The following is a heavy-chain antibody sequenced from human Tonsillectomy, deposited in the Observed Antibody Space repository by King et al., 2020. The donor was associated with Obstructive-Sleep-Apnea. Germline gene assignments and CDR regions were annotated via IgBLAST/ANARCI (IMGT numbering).Heavy chain of an antibody. CDR1: GVSISSGGYY. CDR2: IYYSGST. J-gene: IGHJ4*02. D-gene: IGHD2-15*01. V-gene: IGHV4-31*03. CDR3: ARDVYECSGGSCSLSIDY. Sequence: QVQLQESGPGLVKPSQTLSLTCTVSGVSISSGGYYWSWIRQHPGKGLEWIGYIYYSGSTYYNPSLKSRVTISVDTSKNHFSLKLTSVTAADTAAYYCARDVYECSGGSCSLSIDYWGQGTLVTVSS.